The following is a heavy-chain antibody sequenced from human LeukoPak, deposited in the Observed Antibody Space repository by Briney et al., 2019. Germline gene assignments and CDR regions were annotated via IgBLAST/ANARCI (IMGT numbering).Heavy chain of an antibody. D-gene: IGHD2-2*01. Sequence: ASVKVSCKASGYTFTSYGISWVRQAPGQGLEWMGWISAYNGNTNYAQKLQGRGTMTTDTSTSTAYMELRSLRSDDTAVYYCARAGDCSSTSCYRNWFDPWGQGTLVTVSS. V-gene: IGHV1-18*01. CDR2: ISAYNGNT. CDR1: GYTFTSYG. J-gene: IGHJ5*02. CDR3: ARAGDCSSTSCYRNWFDP.